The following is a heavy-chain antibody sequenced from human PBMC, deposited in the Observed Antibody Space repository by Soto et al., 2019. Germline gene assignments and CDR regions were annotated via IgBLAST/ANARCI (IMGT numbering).Heavy chain of an antibody. J-gene: IGHJ4*02. CDR1: GGSISSYY. Sequence: SETLSLTCTVSGGSISSYYWSWIRQPPGKGLEWIGYIYHSGSTNYNPSLKSRVTISVDTSKNQFSLKLSSVTAADTAVYYCASKGLTATSFGYFDYWGQGTLVTVSS. CDR2: IYHSGST. V-gene: IGHV4-59*12. D-gene: IGHD6-25*01. CDR3: ASKGLTATSFGYFDY.